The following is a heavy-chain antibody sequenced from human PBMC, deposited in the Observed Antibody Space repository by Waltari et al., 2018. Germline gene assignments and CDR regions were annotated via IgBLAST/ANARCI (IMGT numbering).Heavy chain of an antibody. Sequence: EVKLVESGGGLVKPGGSLRLSCVASGFSFGSYTLNWIRQAPGKGPEVVSSISHRNSYVYDSDPVEGRVTISRDNAKSSLYLDLSRLRVEDTAVEYWARGEQQQLVLTNWFDTWGQGTRVTVSS. J-gene: IGHJ5*02. V-gene: IGHV3-21*06. CDR2: ISHRNSYV. D-gene: IGHD1-1*01. CDR3: ARGEQQQLVLTNWFDT. CDR1: GFSFGSYT.